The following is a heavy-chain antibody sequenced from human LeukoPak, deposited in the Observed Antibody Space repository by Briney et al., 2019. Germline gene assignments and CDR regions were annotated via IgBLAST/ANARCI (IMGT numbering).Heavy chain of an antibody. CDR1: GFTFSSYA. Sequence: GGSLRLSCAASGFTFSSYAMNWVRQAPGKGLEWVSAISASGGTTYYADSVRGRFTISRDNSKNTLYLQMNSLRAEDTAVYYCARAGNPGSVDYWGQGTLVTVSS. CDR2: ISASGGTT. D-gene: IGHD1-14*01. V-gene: IGHV3-23*01. J-gene: IGHJ4*02. CDR3: ARAGNPGSVDY.